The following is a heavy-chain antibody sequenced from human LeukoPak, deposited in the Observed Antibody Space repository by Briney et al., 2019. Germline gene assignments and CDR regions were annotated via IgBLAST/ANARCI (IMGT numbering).Heavy chain of an antibody. CDR1: GGTFSSYA. V-gene: IGHV1-69*13. Sequence: SVKASCKASGGTFSSYAISWVRQAPGQGLEWMGGIIPIFGTANYAQKFQGRVTITADESTSTAYMELSSLRSEDTAVYYCARDPYYCSGGSCYVAEYFQHWGQGTLVTVSS. D-gene: IGHD2-15*01. CDR2: IIPIFGTA. CDR3: ARDPYYCSGGSCYVAEYFQH. J-gene: IGHJ1*01.